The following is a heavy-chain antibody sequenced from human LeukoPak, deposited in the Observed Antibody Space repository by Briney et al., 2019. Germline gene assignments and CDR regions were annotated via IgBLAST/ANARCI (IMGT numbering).Heavy chain of an antibody. CDR3: ARGWHDCGGDCYSRLLDY. D-gene: IGHD2-21*01. CDR1: GYTFTSYY. Sequence: GASVKLSCKASGYTFTSYYMHCVRQPPGQGLEWMGIINPSGGSTSYAQQFQGRVTMTRDTSTSTVYMELSSLRSEDTAVYYCARGWHDCGGDCYSRLLDYWGQGTLVTVSS. CDR2: INPSGGST. V-gene: IGHV1-46*03. J-gene: IGHJ4*02.